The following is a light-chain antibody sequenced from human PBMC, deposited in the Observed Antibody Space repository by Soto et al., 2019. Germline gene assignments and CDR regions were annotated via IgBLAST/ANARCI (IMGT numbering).Light chain of an antibody. CDR2: GVT. CDR3: SSYSTRFFYV. J-gene: IGLJ1*01. V-gene: IGLV2-14*01. Sequence: QSALTQPASVSGSPGQSITISCTGTSSDIGFYNYVSWYQQYASQAPIPLIYGVTNRPSGISYRFSGSKSGSTASLSIYGLRDEDAAAYDCSSYSTRFFYVFGPGTKVTVL. CDR1: SSDIGFYNY.